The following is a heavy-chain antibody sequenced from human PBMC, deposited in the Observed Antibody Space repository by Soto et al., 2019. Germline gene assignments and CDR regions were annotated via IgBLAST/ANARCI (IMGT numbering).Heavy chain of an antibody. CDR2: IYYSGST. J-gene: IGHJ4*02. V-gene: IGHV4-30-4*01. D-gene: IGHD3-10*01. CDR1: GGSISSGDYY. Sequence: QVQLQESGPGLVKPSQTLSLTCTVSGGSISSGDYYWSWIRQPPGKGLEWIGYIYYSGSTYYNPSLKSRVTMSENTSKNLFPVKLSAVTAADPAVYYCARVFGGGWFGELLEKGGKTFDYWGQGTLVTVSS. CDR3: ARVFGGGWFGELLEKGGKTFDY.